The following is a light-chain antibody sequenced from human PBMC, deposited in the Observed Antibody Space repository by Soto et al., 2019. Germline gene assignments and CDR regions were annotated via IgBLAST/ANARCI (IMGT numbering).Light chain of an antibody. V-gene: IGKV3-20*01. J-gene: IGKJ4*01. CDR1: QSVSSSY. Sequence: DIVLTQYPGTLSLSPGERAALSCMASQSVSSSYLAWYQQKPGQAPRLLIYGASNRATGIPDRFSGSGSGTDFTLTISRLEPEDFAVYYCQHYDNSPLTFGGGTKVDIK. CDR2: GAS. CDR3: QHYDNSPLT.